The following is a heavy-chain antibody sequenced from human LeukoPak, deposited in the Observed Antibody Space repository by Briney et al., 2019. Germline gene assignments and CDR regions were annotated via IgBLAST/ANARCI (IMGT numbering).Heavy chain of an antibody. J-gene: IGHJ4*02. D-gene: IGHD6-19*01. CDR3: AQFYSSGWSHFDY. CDR2: ISGSGGST. CDR1: GFTFSSYA. Sequence: GGSLRLSCAASGFTFSSYAMSWVRQAPGKGLEWVSAISGSGGSTYYADSVKGRFTISRDNSKNTLYLQMNSLRAEDTAVYYCAQFYSSGWSHFDYWGQGTLVTVSS. V-gene: IGHV3-23*01.